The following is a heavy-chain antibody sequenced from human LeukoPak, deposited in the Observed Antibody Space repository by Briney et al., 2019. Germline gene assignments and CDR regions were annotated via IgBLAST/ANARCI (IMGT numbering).Heavy chain of an antibody. CDR2: ISYDGSNK. CDR1: GFTFSSYA. J-gene: IGHJ4*02. V-gene: IGHV3-30*04. CDR3: AKTYYDFWSGYYVPYDY. D-gene: IGHD3-3*01. Sequence: GGSLRLSCAASGFTFSSYAMHWVRQAPGKGLEWVAVISYDGSNKYYADSVKGRFTISRDNSKNTLYLQMNSLRAEDTAVYYCAKTYYDFWSGYYVPYDYWGQGTLVTVSS.